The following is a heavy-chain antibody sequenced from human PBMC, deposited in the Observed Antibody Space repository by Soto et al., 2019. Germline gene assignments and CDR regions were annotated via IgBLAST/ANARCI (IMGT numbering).Heavy chain of an antibody. CDR3: ARASDPQALDY. V-gene: IGHV4-30-4*01. Sequence: PSETLSLTCTVSGGSISSGDYYWSWIRQPPGKGLEWIGYIYYSGSTYYNPSLKSRVTISVDTSKNQFSLKLSSVTAADTAVYYCARASDPQALDYWGQGTLVTVSS. CDR2: IYYSGST. CDR1: GGSISSGDYY. J-gene: IGHJ4*02.